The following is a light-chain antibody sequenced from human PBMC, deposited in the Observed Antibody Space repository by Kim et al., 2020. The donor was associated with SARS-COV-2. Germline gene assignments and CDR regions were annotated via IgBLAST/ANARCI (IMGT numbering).Light chain of an antibody. CDR1: QSVLYSANKKDY. Sequence: APINCKSSQSVLYSANKKDYLAWYQQKPGQPPNLLIYWASTRESGVPDRFSGSGSGTDFTLTISSLQAEDVAVFYCQQYYATPYTFGQGTKLEI. V-gene: IGKV4-1*01. CDR3: QQYYATPYT. J-gene: IGKJ2*01. CDR2: WAS.